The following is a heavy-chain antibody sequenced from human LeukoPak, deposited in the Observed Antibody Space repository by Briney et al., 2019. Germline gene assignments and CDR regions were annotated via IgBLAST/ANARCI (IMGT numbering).Heavy chain of an antibody. CDR3: ARVRDGNGVDY. CDR2: IYYSGGT. D-gene: IGHD5-24*01. V-gene: IGHV4-59*01. CDR1: RDSISSFY. J-gene: IGHJ4*02. Sequence: SETLSLTCTVSRDSISSFYWSWIRQPPGKGLEWIGYIYYSGGTNYNPSLDSRVTISVDTSKNQFSLKLSSVTAADTAMYYCARVRDGNGVDYWGQGTLVTVSS.